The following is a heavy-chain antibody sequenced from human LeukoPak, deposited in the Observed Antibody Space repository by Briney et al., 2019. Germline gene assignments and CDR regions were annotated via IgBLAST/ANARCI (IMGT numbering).Heavy chain of an antibody. CDR3: ARSTTGVDYYYYYGMDV. V-gene: IGHV4-59*01. J-gene: IGHJ6*02. CDR1: GRSISSYY. D-gene: IGHD4-11*01. Sequence: PSETLSLTCTVSGRSISSYYWSWIRQPPGKGLEWIGYIYYSGSTNYNPSLKSRVTISVDTSKNQFSLKLSSVTAADTAVYYCARSTTGVDYYYYYGMDVWGQGTTVTVSS. CDR2: IYYSGST.